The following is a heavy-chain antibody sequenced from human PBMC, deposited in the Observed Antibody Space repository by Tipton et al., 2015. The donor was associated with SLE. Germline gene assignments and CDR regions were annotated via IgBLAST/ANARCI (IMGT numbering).Heavy chain of an antibody. D-gene: IGHD4-17*01. CDR1: DASMNSYF. CDR2: LSLSDKN. J-gene: IGHJ3*02. V-gene: IGHV4-4*07. Sequence: GLVKPSETLSLTCNVSDASMNSYFWNWIRQPAGKGLEWIGRLSLSDKNNYNPSLQSRATMSVDTSKSQFSLEVRSVTATDTAVYFCAGSKVTTARDSFDIWGPGTVVVVSP. CDR3: AGSKVTTARDSFDI.